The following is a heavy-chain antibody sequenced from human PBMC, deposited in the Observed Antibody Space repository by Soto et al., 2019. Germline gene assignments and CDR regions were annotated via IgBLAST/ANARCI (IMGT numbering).Heavy chain of an antibody. D-gene: IGHD3-22*01. J-gene: IGHJ6*02. CDR3: ARDRSMIRNYYGMDV. CDR1: GFTFSSYG. Sequence: PGGSLRRSCAASGFTFSSYGMHWVRQAPGKGREWVAVIWYDGSNKYYADSVKGRFTISRDNSKNTLYLQMNSLRAEDTAVYYCARDRSMIRNYYGMDVWGQGPTVTVSS. V-gene: IGHV3-33*01. CDR2: IWYDGSNK.